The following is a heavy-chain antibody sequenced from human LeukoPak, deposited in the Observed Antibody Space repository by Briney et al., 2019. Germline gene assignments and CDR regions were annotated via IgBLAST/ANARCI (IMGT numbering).Heavy chain of an antibody. D-gene: IGHD2-8*01. Sequence: ASVKVSCKASGYTFTSYYMHWVRQAPGQGLEWMGIINPSGGSTSYAQKFQGRVTMTRDTSTSTVYMELSSLRSEDTAVYYCSVEADCTNGVCELVYWGQGTLVTVSS. V-gene: IGHV1-46*01. CDR1: GYTFTSYY. J-gene: IGHJ4*02. CDR3: SVEADCTNGVCELVY. CDR2: INPSGGST.